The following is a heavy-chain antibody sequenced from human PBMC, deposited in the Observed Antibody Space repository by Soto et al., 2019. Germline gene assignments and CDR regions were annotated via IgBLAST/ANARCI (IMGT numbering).Heavy chain of an antibody. Sequence: EVQLVESGGGLVKPGGSLRLSCATSGFTFTSYSINWVRQAPGKGLEWVSLISGSSTYIYYADSVRGRFTISRDNAENSVYLQMNSLRADDTAVYYCATGWATEYFPYWGQGTLVTVSS. CDR2: ISGSSTYI. D-gene: IGHD5-12*01. V-gene: IGHV3-21*01. J-gene: IGHJ1*01. CDR3: ATGWATEYFPY. CDR1: GFTFTSYS.